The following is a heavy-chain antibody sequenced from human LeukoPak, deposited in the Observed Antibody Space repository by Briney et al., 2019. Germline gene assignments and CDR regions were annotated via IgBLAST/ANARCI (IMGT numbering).Heavy chain of an antibody. D-gene: IGHD6-6*01. J-gene: IGHJ4*02. CDR3: ARALEYSSPGYY. Sequence: GGSLRLSCAASGFTFSSYAMHWVRQAPGKGLEWVAVISYDGSNKYYADSVKGRFTISRDNSKNTLYLQMNSLRAEDTAVYYCARALEYSSPGYYWGQGTLVTVSS. CDR2: ISYDGSNK. V-gene: IGHV3-30*01. CDR1: GFTFSSYA.